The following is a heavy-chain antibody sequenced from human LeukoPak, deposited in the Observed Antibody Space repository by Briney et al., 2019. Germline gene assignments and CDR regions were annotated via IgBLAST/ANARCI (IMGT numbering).Heavy chain of an antibody. D-gene: IGHD3-10*01. CDR2: ISGSGGST. J-gene: IGHJ5*02. V-gene: IGHV3-23*01. CDR3: ARDGPTGTMVRGNWFDP. CDR1: GFTFSSYA. Sequence: PGGSLRLSCAASGFTFSSYAMSWVRQAPGKGLEWVSAISGSGGSTYYADSVKGRFTISRDNSKNTLYLQMNSLRAEDTAVYYCARDGPTGTMVRGNWFDPWGQGTLVTVSS.